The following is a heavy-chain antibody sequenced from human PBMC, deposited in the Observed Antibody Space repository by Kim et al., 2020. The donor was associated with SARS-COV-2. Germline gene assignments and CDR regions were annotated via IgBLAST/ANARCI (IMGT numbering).Heavy chain of an antibody. CDR3: ARGGPAMAEFDY. Sequence: SETLSLTCTVSGGSISSYYWSWIRQPPGKGLEWIGYIYYSGSTNYNPSLKSRVTISVDTSKNQFSLKLSSVTAADTAVYYCARGGPAMAEFDYWGQGTLVTVSS. D-gene: IGHD5-18*01. J-gene: IGHJ4*02. CDR2: IYYSGST. CDR1: GGSISSYY. V-gene: IGHV4-59*13.